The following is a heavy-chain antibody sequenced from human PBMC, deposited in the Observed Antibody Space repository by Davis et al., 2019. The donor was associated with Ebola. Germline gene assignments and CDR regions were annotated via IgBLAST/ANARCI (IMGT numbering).Heavy chain of an antibody. Sequence: ASVKVSCKASAYTFFSYGISWVRQAPGQGLEWMGRINTNSGGTNYAQKFQGRATMTRDTSISTAYMELSRLRSDDTAVYYCARTSIVGTTTTASDIWGQGTKVTVSS. CDR1: AYTFFSYG. V-gene: IGHV1-2*06. J-gene: IGHJ3*02. CDR2: INTNSGGT. D-gene: IGHD1-26*01. CDR3: ARTSIVGTTTTASDI.